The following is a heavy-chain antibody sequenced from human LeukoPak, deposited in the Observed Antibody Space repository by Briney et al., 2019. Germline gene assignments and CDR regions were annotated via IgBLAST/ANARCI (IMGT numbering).Heavy chain of an antibody. CDR1: GYTFTGYY. D-gene: IGHD6-13*01. J-gene: IGHJ4*02. V-gene: IGHV1-2*02. CDR2: INPNSGGT. CDR3: ARGYSSWYLSPYYFGY. Sequence: ASVEVSCKASGYTFTGYYMHWVRQAPGQGLEWIGWINPNSGGTNYAQKFQGRVTMTRDTSISTAYMELSSLRSDDTAVYYCARGYSSWYLSPYYFGYWGQGTLVTVSS.